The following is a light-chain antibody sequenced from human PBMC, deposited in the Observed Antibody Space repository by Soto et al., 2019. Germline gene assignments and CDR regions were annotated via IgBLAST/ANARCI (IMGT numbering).Light chain of an antibody. CDR1: QGVSSN. Sequence: EVVMTQSPATLSVSPGERATLSCRASQGVSSNLAWYHQKPGQAPRLLIYGTSTRATGIPARFSGSGSGTEFTLTISSLQSEDFAVYYRQRFSNLPRTVGQVTKVEIK. CDR3: QRFSNLPRT. J-gene: IGKJ1*01. V-gene: IGKV3-15*01. CDR2: GTS.